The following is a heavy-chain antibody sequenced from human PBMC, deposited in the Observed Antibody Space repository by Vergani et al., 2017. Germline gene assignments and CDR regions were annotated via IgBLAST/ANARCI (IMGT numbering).Heavy chain of an antibody. V-gene: IGHV3-23*01. CDR2: IKHTGDST. CDR1: GFPLSSHA. J-gene: IGHJ4*02. CDR3: GRGSDNYN. Sequence: EVPLLQSEGAVVQPGGSLRLFRVAFGFPLSSHAMSWVRQGHGQGLEWVSSIKHTGDSTHYADSVKGRFTISRDNSKNTLYLQMNSLRVEDTAVYYCGRGSDNYNWGQGTLVTVSS. D-gene: IGHD5-24*01.